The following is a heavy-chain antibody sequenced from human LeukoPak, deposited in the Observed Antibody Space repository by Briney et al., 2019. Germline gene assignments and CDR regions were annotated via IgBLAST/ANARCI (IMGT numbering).Heavy chain of an antibody. Sequence: ASVKVSCKASGGTFSSYAISWVRQAPGQGLEWMGGIIPIFGTANYAQKFQGRVTITADESTSTAYMELSSLRSEDTAVYYCARHGPGYSSSWSPFDYWGQGTLVTVSS. CDR2: IIPIFGTA. J-gene: IGHJ4*02. V-gene: IGHV1-69*13. CDR3: ARHGPGYSSSWSPFDY. CDR1: GGTFSSYA. D-gene: IGHD6-13*01.